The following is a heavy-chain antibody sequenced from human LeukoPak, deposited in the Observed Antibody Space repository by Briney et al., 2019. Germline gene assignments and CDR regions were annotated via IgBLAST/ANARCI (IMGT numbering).Heavy chain of an antibody. J-gene: IGHJ4*02. CDR3: AKDWANLRFGESYYFDY. CDR2: ISGSGGST. V-gene: IGHV3-23*01. Sequence: QPGGSLRLSCAASGFTFSSYAMSWVRQTPGKGLEWVSGISGSGGSTYYADSVKGRFTISRDNSKNTLYLQMNSLRAEDTAVYYCAKDWANLRFGESYYFDYWGQGTLVTVSS. CDR1: GFTFSSYA. D-gene: IGHD3-10*01.